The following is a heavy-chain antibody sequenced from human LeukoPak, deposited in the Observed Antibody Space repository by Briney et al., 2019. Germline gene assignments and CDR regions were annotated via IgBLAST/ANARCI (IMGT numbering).Heavy chain of an antibody. Sequence: GGSLRLSCAASGFTLSSYAMSWVRQAPGKGLEWVSAISGSGGSTYFADSVKGRFTISRDNSKNTLYLQMNSLRAEGTAVYYCAKTSGCRRFDPWGQGTLVTVSS. D-gene: IGHD3-3*01. J-gene: IGHJ5*02. CDR1: GFTLSSYA. CDR3: AKTSGCRRFDP. V-gene: IGHV3-23*01. CDR2: ISGSGGST.